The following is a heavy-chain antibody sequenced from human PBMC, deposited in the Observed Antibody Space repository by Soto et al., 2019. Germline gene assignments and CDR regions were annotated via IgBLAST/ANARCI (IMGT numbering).Heavy chain of an antibody. Sequence: PPETLSLTCTVSDGSVSSGSYYWIWARQPPGKGLEWIGAVNHSGATTYNPTLQSRLTISLDTSNTQFALKMTSVTAADTSMYFCMRSGRFPRSWFDPWGQGTQVTVSS. CDR2: VNHSGAT. J-gene: IGHJ5*02. D-gene: IGHD3-10*01. CDR1: DGSVSSGSYY. CDR3: MRSGRFPRSWFDP. V-gene: IGHV4-39*01.